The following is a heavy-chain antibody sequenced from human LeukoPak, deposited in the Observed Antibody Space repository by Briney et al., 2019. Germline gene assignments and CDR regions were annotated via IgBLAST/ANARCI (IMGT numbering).Heavy chain of an antibody. V-gene: IGHV3-7*01. CDR1: GFTFSTYW. J-gene: IGHJ4*02. Sequence: GGSLRLSCATSGFTFSTYWMSWVRQAPGKGLEWVANIKQDGSGTYYADSVKGRFTISRDNAKNSLYLQMDSLRVEDTAVYYCANGDGFDYWGQGTLVIVSS. CDR3: ANGDGFDY. CDR2: IKQDGSGT. D-gene: IGHD5-24*01.